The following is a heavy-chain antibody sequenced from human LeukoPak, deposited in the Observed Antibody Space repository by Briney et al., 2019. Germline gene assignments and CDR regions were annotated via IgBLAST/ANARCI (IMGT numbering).Heavy chain of an antibody. V-gene: IGHV1-18*01. D-gene: IGHD2-15*01. Sequence: ASVKVSCKASGYTFTSYGISRVRQAPGQGLEWMGWISAYNGHTNYVQKLQGRVTMTTDTSTSTAYMELRSLRSDDTAVYYCARDSPYCSGGSCYSPQAFDIWGQGTVVTVSS. CDR3: ARDSPYCSGGSCYSPQAFDI. J-gene: IGHJ3*02. CDR2: ISAYNGHT. CDR1: GYTFTSYG.